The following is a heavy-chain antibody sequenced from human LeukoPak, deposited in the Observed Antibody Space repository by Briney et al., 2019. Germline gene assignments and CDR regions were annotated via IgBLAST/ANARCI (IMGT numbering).Heavy chain of an antibody. CDR3: ARIGGSFYYYYYMDV. CDR1: GGSISSSSYY. D-gene: IGHD1-26*01. J-gene: IGHJ6*03. V-gene: IGHV4-39*07. CDR2: IYYSGST. Sequence: SETLSLTCTVSGGSISSSSYYWGWIRQPPGKGLEWIGSIYYSGSTYYNPSLKSRVTISVDTSENQFSLKLSSVTAADTAVYYCARIGGSFYYYYYMDVWGKGTTVTVSS.